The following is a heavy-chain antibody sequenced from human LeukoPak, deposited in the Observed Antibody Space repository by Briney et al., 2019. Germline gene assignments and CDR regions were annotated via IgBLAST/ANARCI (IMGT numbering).Heavy chain of an antibody. J-gene: IGHJ6*03. V-gene: IGHV3-23*01. CDR2: ISGSGGST. CDR1: GFTFSSYA. Sequence: GGSLRLSCAASGFTFSSYAMSWVRQAPGKGLEWVSAISGSGGSTYYADSVKGRFTISRDNSKNTLYLQMNSLRAEDTAVYYCASQGGANYYYYYMDVWGKGTTVTVSS. D-gene: IGHD1-26*01. CDR3: ASQGGANYYYYYMDV.